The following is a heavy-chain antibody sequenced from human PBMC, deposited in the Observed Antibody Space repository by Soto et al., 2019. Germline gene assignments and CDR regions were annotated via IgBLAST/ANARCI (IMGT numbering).Heavy chain of an antibody. CDR3: ARSPVPIADNGIAVAGADY. CDR2: IDPSDSYT. CDR1: GYSFTSYW. D-gene: IGHD6-19*01. J-gene: IGHJ4*02. V-gene: IGHV5-10-1*01. Sequence: PGESLKISCKGSGYSFTSYWISWVRQMPGKGLEWMGRIDPSDSYTNYSPSFQGHVTISADKSISTAYLQWSSLKASDTAMYYCARSPVPIADNGIAVAGADYWGQGTLVTVSS.